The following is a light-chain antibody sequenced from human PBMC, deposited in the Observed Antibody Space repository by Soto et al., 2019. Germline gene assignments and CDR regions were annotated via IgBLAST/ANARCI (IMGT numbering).Light chain of an antibody. CDR1: SGHSSYA. Sequence: QSVLTQSPSASASLGASVKLTCTLSSGHSSYAIAWHQQQPEKGPRYLMKLNSDGSHRKGDGIPDRFSGSSSGAERYLTASSLQSEDEADYYCQTWGTGIWVFGGGTKLTVL. CDR2: LNSDGSH. CDR3: QTWGTGIWV. V-gene: IGLV4-69*01. J-gene: IGLJ3*02.